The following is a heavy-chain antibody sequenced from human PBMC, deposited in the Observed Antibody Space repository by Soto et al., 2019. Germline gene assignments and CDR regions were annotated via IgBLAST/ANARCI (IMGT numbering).Heavy chain of an antibody. D-gene: IGHD3-16*01. CDR1: GFTFSTYW. J-gene: IGHJ4*02. Sequence: EVQLVESGGGLVQPGGSLRLSCAASGFTFSTYWMHWVRQAPGKGLVWVSHIDSDGSSTTYEDSVKGRFTISRDNAKNTLYLQMNSLRAEDTAVYYCVRDDLGLGSAFWGQGTLVTVSS. CDR3: VRDDLGLGSAF. V-gene: IGHV3-74*01. CDR2: IDSDGSST.